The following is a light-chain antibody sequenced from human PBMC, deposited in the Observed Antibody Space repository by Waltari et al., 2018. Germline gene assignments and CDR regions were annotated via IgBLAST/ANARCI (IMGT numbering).Light chain of an antibody. CDR2: AAS. CDR3: QQVNNYPFT. CDR1: QDISSS. Sequence: DIQLTQSPSFLSASVGDRVTITCRASQDISSSFAWYQQKPWRAPKLLIYAASTLQSGVPSRLSGSGSGTEFTLTISSLQPEDFVTYYCQQVNNYPFTFGPGTILDVK. V-gene: IGKV1-9*01. J-gene: IGKJ3*01.